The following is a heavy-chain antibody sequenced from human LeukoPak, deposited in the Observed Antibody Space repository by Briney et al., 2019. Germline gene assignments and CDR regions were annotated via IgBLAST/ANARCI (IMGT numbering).Heavy chain of an antibody. V-gene: IGHV3-74*01. CDR1: GFTFSSHW. D-gene: IGHD6-13*01. Sequence: GGSLRLSCAVSGFTFSSHWMHWVCQAPGKGLVWVSHINSDGDITSYADSVKGRFTISRDKAKNTLYLQMNSLRAEDTAVYYCARVSAAGTSVDYWGQGTLVTVSS. CDR2: INSDGDIT. CDR3: ARVSAAGTSVDY. J-gene: IGHJ4*02.